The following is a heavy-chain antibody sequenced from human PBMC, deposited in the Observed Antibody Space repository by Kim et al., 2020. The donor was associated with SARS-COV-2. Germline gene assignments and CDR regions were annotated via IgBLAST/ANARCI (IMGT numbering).Heavy chain of an antibody. D-gene: IGHD5-12*01. CDR1: GYTFTRHG. V-gene: IGHV1-18*01. CDR2: INTYNGNT. Sequence: ASVKVSCKASGYTFTRHGITWVRQAPRKGLEWRGWINTYNGNTNYAGQLRGRDTMNTDTTTSTAYMELRSLRSDDAAVYYCERLGGDSGNDGGYDYWGQGTLVTVSS. J-gene: IGHJ4*02. CDR3: ERLGGDSGNDGGYDY.